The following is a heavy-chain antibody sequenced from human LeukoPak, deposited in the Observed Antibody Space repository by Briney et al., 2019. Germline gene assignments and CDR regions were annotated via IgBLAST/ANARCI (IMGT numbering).Heavy chain of an antibody. CDR1: GYTFTSYD. V-gene: IGHV1-8*03. CDR3: ARVGGYDSAHSPYYFDY. J-gene: IGHJ4*02. Sequence: ASVRVSCKASGYTFTSYDINWVRQATGQGLEWMGWMNPNSGNTGYAQKFQGRVTITRNTSISTAYMELSSLRSEDTAVYYCARVGGYDSAHSPYYFDYWGQGTLVTVSS. CDR2: MNPNSGNT. D-gene: IGHD5-12*01.